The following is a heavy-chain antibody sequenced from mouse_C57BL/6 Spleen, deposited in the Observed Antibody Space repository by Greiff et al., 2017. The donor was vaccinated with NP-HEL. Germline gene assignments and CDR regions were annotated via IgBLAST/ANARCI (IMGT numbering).Heavy chain of an antibody. CDR2: IHPSDSDT. CDR3: AIPYYYGSSMDY. Sequence: QVQLQQPGAELVKPGASVKVSCKASGYTFTSYWMHWVKQRPGQGLEWIGRIHPSDSDTNYNQKFKGKGTLTVDKSSSTAYMQLSSLTSEDSAVYYCAIPYYYGSSMDYWGQGTSVTVSS. J-gene: IGHJ4*01. D-gene: IGHD1-1*01. CDR1: GYTFTSYW. V-gene: IGHV1-74*01.